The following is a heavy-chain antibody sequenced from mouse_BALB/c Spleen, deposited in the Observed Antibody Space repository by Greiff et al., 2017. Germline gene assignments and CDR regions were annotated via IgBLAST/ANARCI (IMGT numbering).Heavy chain of an antibody. V-gene: IGHV6-6*02. D-gene: IGHD2-14*01. CDR2: IRLKSNNYAT. Sequence: VQLKESGGGLVQPGGSMKLSCVASGFTFSNYWMNWVRQSPEKGLEWVAEIRLKSNNYATHYAESVKGRFTISRDDSKSSVYLQMNNLRAEDTGIYYCTRGEVRRGDYFDYWGQGTTLTVSS. J-gene: IGHJ2*01. CDR3: TRGEVRRGDYFDY. CDR1: GFTFSNYW.